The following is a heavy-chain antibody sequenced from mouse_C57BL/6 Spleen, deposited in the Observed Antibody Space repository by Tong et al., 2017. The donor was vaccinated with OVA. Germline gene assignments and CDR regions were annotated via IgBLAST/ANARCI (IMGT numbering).Heavy chain of an antibody. V-gene: IGHV1-7*01. CDR3: ARYDYYGSSYHYYFDY. D-gene: IGHD1-1*01. Sequence: VQLQESGAELAKPGASVKLSCKASGYTFTSYWMHWVKQRPGQGLEWIGAIYPGNGDTSYNQKFKGKATLTADKSSNTDYLQLSSLTSEDTAVYYCARYDYYGSSYHYYFDYWGQGTTLTVSS. CDR2: IYPGNGDT. J-gene: IGHJ2*01. CDR1: GYTFTSYW.